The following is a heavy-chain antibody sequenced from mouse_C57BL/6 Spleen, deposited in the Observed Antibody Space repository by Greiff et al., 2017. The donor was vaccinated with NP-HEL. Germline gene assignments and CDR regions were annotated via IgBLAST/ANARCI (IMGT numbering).Heavy chain of an antibody. J-gene: IGHJ1*03. V-gene: IGHV2-9-1*01. D-gene: IGHD2-3*01. CDR2: IWTGGGK. CDR1: GFSLTSYA. CDR3: ARRYDGYSYWYFDV. Sequence: QVQLKESGPGLVAPSQSLSITCTVSGFSLTSYAISWVRPPPGKGLEWLGVIWTGGGKNYNSALKSRLSISKDNSKGQGVLKMNSLQTDDTARYYCARRYDGYSYWYFDVWGTGTTVTVSS.